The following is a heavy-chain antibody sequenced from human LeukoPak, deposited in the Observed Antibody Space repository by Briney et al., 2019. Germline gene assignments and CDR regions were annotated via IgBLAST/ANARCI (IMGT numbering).Heavy chain of an antibody. V-gene: IGHV3-66*01. CDR2: IYSGGHT. CDR1: RFTVTTNY. Sequence: GGSLRLSCAASRFTVTTNYMTWVRQAPGKGLEWVSIIYSGGHTDYADSVKGRFTISRDNSKNTLYLQMNSLRAEDTAVYYCARRLEYSGSKGVFDYWGQGTLVTVSS. CDR3: ARRLEYSGSKGVFDY. J-gene: IGHJ4*02. D-gene: IGHD1-26*01.